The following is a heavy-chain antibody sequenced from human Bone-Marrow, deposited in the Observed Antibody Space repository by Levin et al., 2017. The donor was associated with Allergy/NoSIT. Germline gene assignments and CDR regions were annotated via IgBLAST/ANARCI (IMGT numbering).Heavy chain of an antibody. Sequence: GGSLRLSCKASGYTFRSYGISWVRQAPGQGLEWMGWISPYNGNTNYAQNLQGRVTMTTDTSTSTAYMELRSLRSDDTAVYYCARSISMIRGVNDAFDIWGQGTMVTVSS. D-gene: IGHD3-10*01. V-gene: IGHV1-18*01. CDR2: ISPYNGNT. CDR3: ARSISMIRGVNDAFDI. CDR1: GYTFRSYG. J-gene: IGHJ3*02.